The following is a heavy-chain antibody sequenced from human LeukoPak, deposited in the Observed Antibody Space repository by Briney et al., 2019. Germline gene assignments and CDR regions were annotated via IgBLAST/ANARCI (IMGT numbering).Heavy chain of an antibody. J-gene: IGHJ6*03. Sequence: ASVKVSCKASGGTFSSYAISWVRQAPGQGLEWMGGIIPIFGTANYAQKFQGRVTITTDESTSTAYMELSGLRSEDTAVYYCARVRATGYEYYYYYYYMDVWGKGTTVTVSS. V-gene: IGHV1-69*05. CDR1: GGTFSSYA. D-gene: IGHD5-12*01. CDR3: ARVRATGYEYYYYYYYMDV. CDR2: IIPIFGTA.